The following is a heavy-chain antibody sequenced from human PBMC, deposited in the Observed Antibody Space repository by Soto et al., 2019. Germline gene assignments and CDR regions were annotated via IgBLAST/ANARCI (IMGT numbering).Heavy chain of an antibody. J-gene: IGHJ4*02. CDR3: PRLRRGRNWYFDY. V-gene: IGHV3-11*01. CDR2: ISTRGSTT. CDR1: GFTFGDYY. Sequence: GGSLRLSCAASGFTFGDYYMSWIRQAPGKGLEWVAYISTRGSTTHYADSMKGRFTISRDNAKNSLYLQTTSPRAEDTAVYYCPRLRRGRNWYFDYWGQGTLVTVYS. D-gene: IGHD3-16*01.